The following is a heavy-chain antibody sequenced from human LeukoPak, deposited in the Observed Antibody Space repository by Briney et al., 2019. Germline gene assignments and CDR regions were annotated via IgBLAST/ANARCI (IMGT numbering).Heavy chain of an antibody. D-gene: IGHD3-10*01. CDR3: ARGVSEYGSGSFFDY. Sequence: PSETLSLTCTVSGGSISSGSYYWSWIRQPAGKGLEWIGRIYTSGSTNYNPSLKSRVTISVDTSKNQFSLKLSSVTAADTAVYYCARGVSEYGSGSFFDYWGQGTLVTVSS. J-gene: IGHJ4*02. V-gene: IGHV4-61*02. CDR1: GGSISSGSYY. CDR2: IYTSGST.